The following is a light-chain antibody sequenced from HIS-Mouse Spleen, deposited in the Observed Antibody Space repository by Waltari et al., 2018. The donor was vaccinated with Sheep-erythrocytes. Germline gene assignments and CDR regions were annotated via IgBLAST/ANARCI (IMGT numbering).Light chain of an antibody. V-gene: IGLV2-11*01. J-gene: IGLJ1*01. CDR3: CSYAGSYNHV. CDR1: SRDVGGYNY. Sequence: QSALTQPRSVSGSPGQSVTISCTGTSRDVGGYNYVSWYQQHPGKAPKPMIYDVSKRPAGVPDRVSGSKSGNTASLTISGLQAEDEADYYCCSYAGSYNHVFATGTKVTVL. CDR2: DVS.